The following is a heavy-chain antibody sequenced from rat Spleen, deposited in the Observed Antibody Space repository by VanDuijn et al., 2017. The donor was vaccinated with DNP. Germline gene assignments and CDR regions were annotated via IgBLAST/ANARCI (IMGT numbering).Heavy chain of an antibody. Sequence: EVQLVESGGGLVQPGRSLKLSCTDSGFTFSDYAMAWVRQSPKKALEWVATIIYDGTTTYYRDSVKGRFTISRDNAKNTLFLQMDSLGSEDTATYYGVTHAGLPGYILAMDAWGQGTSVTVSS. D-gene: IGHD1-4*01. CDR3: VTHAGLPGYILAMDA. V-gene: IGHV5-7*01. CDR2: IIYDGTTT. CDR1: GFTFSDYA. J-gene: IGHJ4*01.